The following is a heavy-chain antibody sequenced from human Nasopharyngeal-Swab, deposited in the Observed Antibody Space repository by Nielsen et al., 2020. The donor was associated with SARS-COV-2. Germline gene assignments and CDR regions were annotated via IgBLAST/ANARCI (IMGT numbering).Heavy chain of an antibody. V-gene: IGHV4-39*01. J-gene: IGHJ4*02. CDR1: GGSISSSTYY. CDR2: IYYGGST. D-gene: IGHD6-13*01. CDR3: ATLSSSWYEYYFDY. Sequence: GSLRLSCTVSGGSISSSTYYWAWIRQPPGKGLEWIGSIYYGGSTYYNPSLKSRVTISVDTSKNQLSLKLSSVTAADTAVYYCATLSSSWYEYYFDYWGQGTLVTVPS.